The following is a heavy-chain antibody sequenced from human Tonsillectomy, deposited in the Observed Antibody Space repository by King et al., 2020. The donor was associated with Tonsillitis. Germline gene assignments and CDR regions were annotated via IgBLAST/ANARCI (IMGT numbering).Heavy chain of an antibody. Sequence: VQLVESGGGLVQPGRSLRLSCAASGFIFDDYAMHWARQAPGKGLEWVSGINWNSGSMSYADSVKGRFTISRDNAKNSLYLQMSSLRPEDTALYYCAKSSGFWSGSFDYWGQGTLVTVSS. CDR2: INWNSGSM. CDR3: AKSSGFWSGSFDY. V-gene: IGHV3-9*01. D-gene: IGHD3-3*01. J-gene: IGHJ4*02. CDR1: GFIFDDYA.